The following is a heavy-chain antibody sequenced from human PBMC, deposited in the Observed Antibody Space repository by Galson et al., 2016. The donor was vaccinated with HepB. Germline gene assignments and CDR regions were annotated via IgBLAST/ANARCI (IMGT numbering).Heavy chain of an antibody. Sequence: SLRLSCAASGFIFSNYAMSWVRQAPGKGLEWVSTITGRGDSAYYADSVKGRFTISRDNSKNTLYLQMNSLRAEDTAVYYCAKGALQGGYYGFDVWGQGTTVTVSS. CDR1: GFIFSNYA. CDR3: AKGALQGGYYGFDV. CDR2: ITGRGDSA. V-gene: IGHV3-23*01. D-gene: IGHD1-26*01. J-gene: IGHJ6*02.